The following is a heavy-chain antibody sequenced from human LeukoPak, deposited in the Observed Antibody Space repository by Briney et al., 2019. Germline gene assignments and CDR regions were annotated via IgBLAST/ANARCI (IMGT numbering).Heavy chain of an antibody. CDR3: ARGLQLWSDLLY. CDR2: MNPNSGNT. V-gene: IGHV1-8*01. CDR1: GYTFTSYD. D-gene: IGHD5-18*01. Sequence: ASVKVSCKASGYTFTSYDINWVRQATGQGLEWMGWMNPNSGNTGYAQKFQGRVTMTRNTSISTAYMELSSLRSEDTAVYYCARGLQLWSDLLYWGQGTLVTVSS. J-gene: IGHJ4*02.